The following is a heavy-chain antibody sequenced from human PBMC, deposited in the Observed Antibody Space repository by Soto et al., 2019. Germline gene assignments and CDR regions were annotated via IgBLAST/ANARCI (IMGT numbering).Heavy chain of an antibody. CDR3: ATVRWELQDAFDI. D-gene: IGHD4-17*01. CDR2: IYHSGMT. CDR1: GGSISTGGYY. V-gene: IGHV4-31*03. Sequence: QVQLQESGPGLVKPSQTLSLTCTVSGGSISTGGYYWSWIRQHPGRGLEWIGYIYHSGMTFSNPSLQSRVAISIDTSENQFSLKLSSVTAADTAVDYCATVRWELQDAFDIWGHGTMVSVSS. J-gene: IGHJ3*02.